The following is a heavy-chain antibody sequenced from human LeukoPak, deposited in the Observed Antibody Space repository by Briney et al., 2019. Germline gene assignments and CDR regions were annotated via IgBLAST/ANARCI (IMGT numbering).Heavy chain of an antibody. V-gene: IGHV3-53*01. CDR3: ARGMGSSWYYFDY. CDR2: IYGGGST. J-gene: IGHJ4*02. CDR1: GFTVSNHY. Sequence: GGSLRLSCAASGFTVSNHYMSWVRQAPGKGLEWVGVIYGGGSTYYADSVKGRFTISRDNSKNTLHLQMNSLGAEDTAVYYCARGMGSSWYYFDYWGQGTLVTVSS. D-gene: IGHD6-13*01.